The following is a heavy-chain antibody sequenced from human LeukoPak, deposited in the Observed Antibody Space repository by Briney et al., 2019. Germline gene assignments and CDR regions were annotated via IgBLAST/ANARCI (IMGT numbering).Heavy chain of an antibody. CDR2: ISGSGGST. V-gene: IGHV3-23*01. CDR1: GFTFSSYA. D-gene: IGHD3-22*01. Sequence: TGGSLRLSCAASGFTFSSYAMSWVRQAPGKGLEWVSAISGSGGSTYYADSVKGRFTISRDNSKNTLYLQMNSLRAEDTAVYYCARKARHHYYDSSGYAGTYYYYYYMDVWGKGTTVTVSS. J-gene: IGHJ6*03. CDR3: ARKARHHYYDSSGYAGTYYYYYYMDV.